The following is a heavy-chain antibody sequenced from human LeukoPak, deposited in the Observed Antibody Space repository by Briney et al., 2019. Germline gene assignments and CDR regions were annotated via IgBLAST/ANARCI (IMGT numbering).Heavy chain of an antibody. V-gene: IGHV3-21*01. J-gene: IGHJ6*02. D-gene: IGHD3-22*01. CDR2: ISSSSSYI. CDR1: GFTFSSYS. Sequence: GGSLRLSCAASGFTFSSYSMKWVRQAPGKGLEWVSSISSSSSYIYYADSVKGRFTISRDNAKNSLYLQMNSLRAEDTAGYYCARDQVTMIVSYYYGMDVWGQGTTVTVSS. CDR3: ARDQVTMIVSYYYGMDV.